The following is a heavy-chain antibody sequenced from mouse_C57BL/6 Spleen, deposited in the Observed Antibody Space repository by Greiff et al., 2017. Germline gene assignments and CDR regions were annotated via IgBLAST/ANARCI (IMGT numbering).Heavy chain of an antibody. CDR2: IWTGGGT. Sequence: VKLMESGPGLVAPSQSLSITCTVSGFSLTSYAISWVRQPPGKGLEWIGVIWTGGGTTYYSAPFSSLSISKDNSKSQVFLKMNSLQTDDTARYYCARNNWDEWYFDVWGTGTTVTVSS. CDR1: GFSLTSYA. V-gene: IGHV2-9-1*01. D-gene: IGHD4-1*01. CDR3: ARNNWDEWYFDV. J-gene: IGHJ1*03.